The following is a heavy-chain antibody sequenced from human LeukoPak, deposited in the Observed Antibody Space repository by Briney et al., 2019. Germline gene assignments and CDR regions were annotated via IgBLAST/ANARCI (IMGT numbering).Heavy chain of an antibody. CDR2: IYYSGGT. D-gene: IGHD3-9*01. Sequence: PSETLSLTCTVSGGSISSYYWSWIRQPPGKGLEWIGYIYYSGGTNYNPSPKSRVTISADTSKNQFSLKLSSVTAADTAVYYCARGSQEPVLRYFDWFGDAFDIWGQGTMVTVSS. CDR3: ARGSQEPVLRYFDWFGDAFDI. J-gene: IGHJ3*02. CDR1: GGSISSYY. V-gene: IGHV4-59*01.